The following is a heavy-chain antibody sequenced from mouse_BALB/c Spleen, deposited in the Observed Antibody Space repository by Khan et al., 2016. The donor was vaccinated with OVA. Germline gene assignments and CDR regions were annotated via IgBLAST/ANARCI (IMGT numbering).Heavy chain of an antibody. Sequence: QVQLQQSGAELAKPGASVKISCKASGYSFTTYWMNWVKQRPGQGLEWIGYINPSTGYTDYNQKFKEKATLTADKSSSTAYMELSSLTSDDSAVYYCGRGGHYGAWFTYWGQGTLVTVSA. CDR1: GYSFTTYW. D-gene: IGHD2-1*01. CDR2: INPSTGYT. CDR3: GRGGHYGAWFTY. V-gene: IGHV1-7*01. J-gene: IGHJ3*01.